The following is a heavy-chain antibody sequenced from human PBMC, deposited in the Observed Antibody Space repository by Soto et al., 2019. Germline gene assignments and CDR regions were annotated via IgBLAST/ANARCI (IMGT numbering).Heavy chain of an antibody. CDR2: IYYSGST. J-gene: IGHJ5*02. CDR3: ARGGRYYYDSSRFGSRCFDP. D-gene: IGHD3-22*01. Sequence: NPSETLSLTCTVSGGSISSYYWSWIRQPPGKGLEWIGYIYYSGSTNYNPSLKSRVTISVDTSKNQFSLKLSSVTAADTAVYYCARGGRYYYDSSRFGSRCFDPWGQGTLVTVSS. V-gene: IGHV4-59*01. CDR1: GGSISSYY.